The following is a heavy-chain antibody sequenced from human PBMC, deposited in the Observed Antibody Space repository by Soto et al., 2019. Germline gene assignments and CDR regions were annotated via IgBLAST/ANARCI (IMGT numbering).Heavy chain of an antibody. J-gene: IGHJ4*02. CDR1: GFTFGDYA. D-gene: IGHD3-22*01. CDR3: TRTRGPTYYYDSSGYWNDY. V-gene: IGHV3-49*05. Sequence: EVQLVESGGGLVKPGRSLRLSCTASGFTFGDYAMSWFRQAPGKGLEWVGFIRSKAYGGTTEYAASVKGRFTISRDDSKSIAYLQMNSLKTEDTAVYYCTRTRGPTYYYDSSGYWNDYWGQGTLVTVSS. CDR2: IRSKAYGGTT.